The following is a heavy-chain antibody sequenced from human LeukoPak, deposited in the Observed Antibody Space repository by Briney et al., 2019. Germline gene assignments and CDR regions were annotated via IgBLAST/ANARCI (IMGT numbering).Heavy chain of an antibody. CDR2: MNPNSGNT. CDR3: ARKNYGSNRWFDP. J-gene: IGHJ5*02. V-gene: IGHV1-8*01. D-gene: IGHD4/OR15-4a*01. CDR1: RYTFTSYD. Sequence: GAPVKVSCKASRYTFTSYDINWVRQATGQGLEWMGWMNPNSGNTGYAQKFQGRVTMTRNTSISTAYMELSSLRSEDTAVYYCARKNYGSNRWFDPWGQGTLVTVSS.